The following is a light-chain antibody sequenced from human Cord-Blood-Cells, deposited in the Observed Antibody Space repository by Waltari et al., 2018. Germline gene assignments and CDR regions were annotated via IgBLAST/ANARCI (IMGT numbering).Light chain of an antibody. Sequence: DIVMTQSPDSPAVSLGERATINCKSSPRVLYSSNNKNYLAWYQQKPGQPPMLLIYFTSTPGTGVTYRVSGSGSGSAFTLTIRRLQAEAVEYYYCQNYYSPPFTFGPGTKVDIK. V-gene: IGKV4-1*01. J-gene: IGKJ3*01. CDR2: FTS. CDR1: PRVLYSSNNKNY. CDR3: QNYYSPPFT.